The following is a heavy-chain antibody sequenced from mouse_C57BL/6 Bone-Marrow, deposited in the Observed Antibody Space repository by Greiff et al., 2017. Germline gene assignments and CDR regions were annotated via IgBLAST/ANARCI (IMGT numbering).Heavy chain of an antibody. CDR2: ISSGGSYT. CDR1: GFTFSSYG. V-gene: IGHV5-6*01. D-gene: IGHD1-2*01. J-gene: IGHJ4*01. CDR3: ARRLLRPLDY. Sequence: EVQVVESGGDLVKPGGSLKLSCAASGFTFSSYGMSWVRQTPDKRLEWVATISSGGSYTYYPDSVKGRFTISRDNAKNTLYLQMSSLKSEDTAMYYCARRLLRPLDYWGQGTS.